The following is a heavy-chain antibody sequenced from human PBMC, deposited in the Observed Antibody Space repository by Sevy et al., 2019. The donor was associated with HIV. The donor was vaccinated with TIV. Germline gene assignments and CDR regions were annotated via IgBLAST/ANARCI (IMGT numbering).Heavy chain of an antibody. J-gene: IGHJ6*02. Sequence: GGSLRLSCAASGITFSNYGIHWVRQAPGKGLEWVAVISYDRSIKYYADSVKGRFTISRDNAKNTLFLQMDSLSAEDTARSYCAKGGDAPPTDYYYYGMDVWGQGTTVTVSS. D-gene: IGHD2-8*01. CDR2: ISYDRSIK. CDR1: GITFSNYG. CDR3: AKGGDAPPTDYYYYGMDV. V-gene: IGHV3-30*18.